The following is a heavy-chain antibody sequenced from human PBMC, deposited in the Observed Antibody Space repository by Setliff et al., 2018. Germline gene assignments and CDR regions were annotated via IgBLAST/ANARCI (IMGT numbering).Heavy chain of an antibody. CDR3: AKGRRISYSSGWLNWFDP. D-gene: IGHD6-19*01. V-gene: IGHV3-23*01. CDR2: ISGSGGST. Sequence: GGSLRLSCAASGFTFSSYAMSWVRQAPGKGLEWVPAISGSGGSTYYADSVKGRFTISRDNSKNTLYLQMNSLRAEDTAVYYCAKGRRISYSSGWLNWFDPWGQGTLVTVSS. J-gene: IGHJ5*02. CDR1: GFTFSSYA.